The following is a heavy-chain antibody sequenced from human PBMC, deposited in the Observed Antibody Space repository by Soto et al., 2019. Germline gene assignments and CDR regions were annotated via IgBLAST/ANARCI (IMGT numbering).Heavy chain of an antibody. J-gene: IGHJ6*02. V-gene: IGHV4-31*02. CDR3: ARDRDYYGSGSYLGNYYYYYGMDV. Sequence: IGYIYYSGSTYYNPSLKSRVTISVDTSKNQFSLKLSSVTAADTAVYYCARDRDYYGSGSYLGNYYYYYGMDVWGQGTTVTVSS. CDR2: IYYSGST. D-gene: IGHD3-10*01.